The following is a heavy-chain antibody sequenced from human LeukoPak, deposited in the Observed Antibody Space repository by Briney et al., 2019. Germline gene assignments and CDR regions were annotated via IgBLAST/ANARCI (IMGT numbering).Heavy chain of an antibody. D-gene: IGHD3-10*01. CDR1: GFKVSSND. V-gene: IGHV3-53*01. CDR2: IYNGGGTT. Sequence: GGSLRLSCAVSGFKVSSNDMNWVRQAPGKGLEWVSIIYNGGGTTYYADSVQGRFTISRDNFKNTLYLQMNSLRAEDTALYYCARDAFMGYWGQGTLVTVSS. J-gene: IGHJ4*02. CDR3: ARDAFMGY.